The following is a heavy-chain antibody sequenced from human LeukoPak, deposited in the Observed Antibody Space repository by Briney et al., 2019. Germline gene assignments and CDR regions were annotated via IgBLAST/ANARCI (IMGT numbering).Heavy chain of an antibody. CDR3: ASSMVRGVMVAHY. J-gene: IGHJ4*02. Sequence: GASVKVSCKASGYTFTGYYMHWVRQAPGQGLEWMGWINPNSGGTNYAQKFQGRVTMTRDTSISTAYMELSRLRSDDTAVYYCASSMVRGVMVAHYWGQGTLVTVSS. CDR2: INPNSGGT. V-gene: IGHV1-2*02. CDR1: GYTFTGYY. D-gene: IGHD3-10*01.